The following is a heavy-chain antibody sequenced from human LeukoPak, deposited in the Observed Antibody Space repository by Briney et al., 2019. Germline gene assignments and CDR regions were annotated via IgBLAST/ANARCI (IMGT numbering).Heavy chain of an antibody. CDR1: GGSISSSSYY. CDR2: IYYSGST. Sequence: PSETLSLTCTLSGGSISSSSYYWGWIRPPPGKGLEWIGSIYYSGSTYYNPSLKSRVTISVDTSKNQFSLKLSSVTAADTAVYYCARDKIVVVVAATPRQAERYYYYGMDVWGQGTTVTVSS. J-gene: IGHJ6*02. CDR3: ARDKIVVVVAATPRQAERYYYYGMDV. V-gene: IGHV4-39*02. D-gene: IGHD2-15*01.